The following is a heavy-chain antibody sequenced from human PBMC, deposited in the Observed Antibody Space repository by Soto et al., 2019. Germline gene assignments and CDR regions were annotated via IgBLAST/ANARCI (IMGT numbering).Heavy chain of an antibody. CDR1: GYSFTSYW. CDR3: AGTAMADYYYYGMDV. J-gene: IGHJ6*02. V-gene: IGHV5-10-1*01. CDR2: IDPSDSYT. D-gene: IGHD5-18*01. Sequence: PGESLKISCKGSGYSFTSYWISWVRQMPGKGLEWMGRIDPSDSYTNYSPSFQGHVTISADKSISTAYLQWSSLKASDTAMYYCAGTAMADYYYYGMDVWGQGTTVTVSS.